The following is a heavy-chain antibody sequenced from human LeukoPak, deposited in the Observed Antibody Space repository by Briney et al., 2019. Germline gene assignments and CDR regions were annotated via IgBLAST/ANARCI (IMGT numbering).Heavy chain of an antibody. CDR2: VFDSGGT. J-gene: IGHJ4*02. CDR1: GGSISNYW. D-gene: IGHD6-13*01. CDR3: ARGYSSSWNYFDY. Sequence: SETLSLTCTVSGGSISNYWWGWIREPPGKGLEWIGYVFDSGGTNYNPSLKSRVTISVDTSKKQFSLKLSSVTAADTAVYYCARGYSSSWNYFDYWGQGTLVTVSS. V-gene: IGHV4-59*01.